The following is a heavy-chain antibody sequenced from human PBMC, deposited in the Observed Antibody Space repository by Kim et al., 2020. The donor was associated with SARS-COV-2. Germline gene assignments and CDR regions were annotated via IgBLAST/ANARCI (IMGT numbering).Heavy chain of an antibody. J-gene: IGHJ4*02. CDR2: T. CDR3: ARGAYGDVSFDY. V-gene: IGHV1-18*01. Sequence: TKYGQKVQGRFIMTTDTSTNTAYMELWCLRSDDTAMYYCARGAYGDVSFDYWGQGTLVTVSS. D-gene: IGHD4-17*01.